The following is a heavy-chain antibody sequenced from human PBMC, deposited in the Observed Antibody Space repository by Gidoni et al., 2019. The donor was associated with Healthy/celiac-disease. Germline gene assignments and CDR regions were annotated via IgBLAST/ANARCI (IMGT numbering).Heavy chain of an antibody. Sequence: EVQLVESGGGLVQPGGSLRLSCAASGFTFSSYEMNWVRQAPGKGLEWVSYSSSSGSTIYYADSVKGRFTISRDNAKNSLYLQMNSLRAEDTAVYYCARDHYYGSGSITGYYGMDVWGQGTTVTVSS. CDR3: ARDHYYGSGSITGYYGMDV. J-gene: IGHJ6*02. CDR1: GFTFSSYE. CDR2: SSSSGSTI. V-gene: IGHV3-48*03. D-gene: IGHD3-10*01.